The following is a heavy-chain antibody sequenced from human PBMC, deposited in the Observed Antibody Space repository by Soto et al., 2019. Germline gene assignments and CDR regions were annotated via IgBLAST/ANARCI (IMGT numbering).Heavy chain of an antibody. CDR3: ARHPSDFWFDP. Sequence: SETLSLTCTVSGGSISSSSFHWGWLRQPPGKGLEWIGSIYYSGSTYYNPSLKSRVTVSVDTSKNQFSLKLSSVTAADTAVYYCARHPSDFWFDPWGQGTLVTVSS. J-gene: IGHJ5*02. D-gene: IGHD2-21*02. CDR2: IYYSGST. CDR1: GGSISSSSFH. V-gene: IGHV4-39*01.